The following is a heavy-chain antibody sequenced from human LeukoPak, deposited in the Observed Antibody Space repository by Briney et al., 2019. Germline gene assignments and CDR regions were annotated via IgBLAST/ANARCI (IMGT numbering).Heavy chain of an antibody. CDR2: LNPDNGNT. J-gene: IGHJ5*01. D-gene: IGHD3-9*01. CDR1: GYTFSSYD. Sequence: ASVKVSCKASGYTFSSYDINWLSQATGHGLEWMGWLNPDNGNTGYAQKFQGRVTMTRDTSIRTAYMEMSSLRSDDTAVYYCVRVSRHILTGPHKENWFDSWGPGTLVTVSS. CDR3: VRVSRHILTGPHKENWFDS. V-gene: IGHV1-8*01.